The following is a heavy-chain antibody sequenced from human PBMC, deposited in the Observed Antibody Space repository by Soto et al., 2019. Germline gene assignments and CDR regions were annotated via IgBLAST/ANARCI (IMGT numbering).Heavy chain of an antibody. CDR2: ISPDSGNP. J-gene: IGHJ4*02. Sequence: QVQLVQSGAEVTWPGTSVKVSCKTSGYTFTNYGVIWVRRAPGQGLEWMGWISPDSGNPNSAQNVQGRVTMTTDTSTSKPYLELRGLRSDDTAVYYWARVPNALEYATPPFDFWGKGPLVTVSS. V-gene: IGHV1-18*01. D-gene: IGHD2-2*01. CDR3: ARVPNALEYATPPFDF. CDR1: GYTFTNYG.